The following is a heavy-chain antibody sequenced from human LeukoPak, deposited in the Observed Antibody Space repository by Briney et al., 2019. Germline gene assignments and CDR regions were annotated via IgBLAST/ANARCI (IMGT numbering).Heavy chain of an antibody. Sequence: GGSLRLSCAASGFTFSNYWMHWVRQSPGKWLVWVSRVKSDGTITSYADSVKGRFTISRDNAKNTLYLQMNSLRVEDTAVYYCVRVMPVAGSDSWGQGTLVTVSS. J-gene: IGHJ4*02. CDR2: VKSDGTIT. D-gene: IGHD6-19*01. CDR3: VRVMPVAGSDS. V-gene: IGHV3-74*01. CDR1: GFTFSNYW.